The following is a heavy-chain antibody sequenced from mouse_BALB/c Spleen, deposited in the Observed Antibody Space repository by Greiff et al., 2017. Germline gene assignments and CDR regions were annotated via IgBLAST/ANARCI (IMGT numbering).Heavy chain of an antibody. D-gene: IGHD2-4*01. J-gene: IGHJ3*01. CDR1: GFTFSSYA. Sequence: DVKLVESGGGLVKPGGSLKLSCAASGFTFSSYAMSWVRQTPEKRLEWVASISSGGSTYYPDSVKGRFTISRDNARNILYLQMSSLRSEDTAMYYCARGFYYDYEFAYWGQGTLVTVSA. V-gene: IGHV5-6-5*01. CDR3: ARGFYYDYEFAY. CDR2: ISSGGST.